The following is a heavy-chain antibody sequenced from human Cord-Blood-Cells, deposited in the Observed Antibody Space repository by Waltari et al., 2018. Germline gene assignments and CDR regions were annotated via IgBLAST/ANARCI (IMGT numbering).Heavy chain of an antibody. CDR2: INAGNGNP. D-gene: IGHD3-3*01. CDR3: ARVPSPTYYDFWSGYYLNWFDP. Sequence: QVQLVQSGAEVKKPGASAKVSCKASGYTFTSYAMHWLRQAPGQRLEWLGWINAGNGNPKYSQKFKGRVTITRDTSASTAYMELSSLRSEDTAVYYCARVPSPTYYDFWSGYYLNWFDPWGQGTLVTVSS. CDR1: GYTFTSYA. V-gene: IGHV1-3*01. J-gene: IGHJ5*02.